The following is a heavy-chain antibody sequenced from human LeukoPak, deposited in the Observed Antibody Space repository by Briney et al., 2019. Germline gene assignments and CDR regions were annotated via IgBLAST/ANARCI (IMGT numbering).Heavy chain of an antibody. CDR3: AKDRLLNCRGDCYIFDY. Sequence: GGSLRLSCAASGFTFSSYGMSWVRQAPGKGLEWVSTISGSAGTTYYADSVKGRFSISRDNSKNTLYLQVNGLRTEDTAVYYCAKDRLLNCRGDCYIFDYWGQGTVVTVSS. CDR1: GFTFSSYG. V-gene: IGHV3-23*01. J-gene: IGHJ4*02. D-gene: IGHD2-21*02. CDR2: ISGSAGTT.